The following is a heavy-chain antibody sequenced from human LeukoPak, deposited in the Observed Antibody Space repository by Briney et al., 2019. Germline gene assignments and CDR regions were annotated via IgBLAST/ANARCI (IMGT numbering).Heavy chain of an antibody. Sequence: SVKVSCKASGGTFSSYAISWVRQAPGQGLEWMGGIIPIFGTANYAQKFQGRVTITADESTSTAYMELSSLRSEDTAVYYRARIEVPAAIQDWFDPWGQGTLVTVSS. D-gene: IGHD2-2*01. CDR3: ARIEVPAAIQDWFDP. CDR1: GGTFSSYA. CDR2: IIPIFGTA. V-gene: IGHV1-69*13. J-gene: IGHJ5*02.